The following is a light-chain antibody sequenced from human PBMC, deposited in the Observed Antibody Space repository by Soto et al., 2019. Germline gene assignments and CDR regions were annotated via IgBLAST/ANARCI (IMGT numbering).Light chain of an antibody. CDR3: SSYTISNTYVL. Sequence: QSVLTQPASVSGSPGQSITISCTGTSSDVGGYNFVSWYQQHPGKAPKLMIYEVSNRPSGVSNRFSGSKSGNTASLTISGLQDEDEAHYYCSSYTISNTYVLFGGGTKRTVL. CDR2: EVS. J-gene: IGLJ2*01. CDR1: SSDVGGYNF. V-gene: IGLV2-14*01.